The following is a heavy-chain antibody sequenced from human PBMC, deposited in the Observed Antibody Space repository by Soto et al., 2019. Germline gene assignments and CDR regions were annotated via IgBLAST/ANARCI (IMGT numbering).Heavy chain of an antibody. J-gene: IGHJ4*02. Sequence: QVQLQQWGTGLLKPSETLSLTCAVYGGSFRGYYWTWIRQPPGKGLEWIGEIDHSGSTNYNPSLKSRVTISVVTSKNQFYLKLASVTAADTAVYYCARVEYTYNYRGLDYWGQGTLVTVSS. CDR3: ARVEYTYNYRGLDY. D-gene: IGHD3-16*01. V-gene: IGHV4-34*01. CDR2: IDHSGST. CDR1: GGSFRGYY.